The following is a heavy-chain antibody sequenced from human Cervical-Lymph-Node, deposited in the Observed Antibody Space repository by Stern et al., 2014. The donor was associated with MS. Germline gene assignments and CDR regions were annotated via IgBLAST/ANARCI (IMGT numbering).Heavy chain of an antibody. CDR2: FDPDHGET. V-gene: IGHV1-24*01. CDR3: ATHRGRVTYYYGMDV. D-gene: IGHD2-21*02. Sequence: VQLVESGAEVKKPGASVKVSCKVSGYTLSEISMHWVRQAPGKGLEWMGVFDPDHGETRYAQKFQGRVTMAEDRSTDTAYMELSSLRSEDTAVYYCATHRGRVTYYYGMDVWGQGTTVTVSS. CDR1: GYTLSEIS. J-gene: IGHJ6*02.